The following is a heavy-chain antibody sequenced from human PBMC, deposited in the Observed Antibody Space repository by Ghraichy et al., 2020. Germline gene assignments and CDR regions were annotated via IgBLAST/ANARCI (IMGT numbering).Heavy chain of an antibody. D-gene: IGHD1-26*01. CDR2: INPSCGST. CDR1: GYTFTRYL. Sequence: ASVKVSCKASGYTFTRYLMHWVRQAPGQGLECMGVINPSCGSTTYAQKFQGRVTMTRDTSTTTFYMELSSLRSDDTSVYYCARAVGGRDAFDFWGQGTVVTVSS. J-gene: IGHJ3*01. CDR3: ARAVGGRDAFDF. V-gene: IGHV1-46*01.